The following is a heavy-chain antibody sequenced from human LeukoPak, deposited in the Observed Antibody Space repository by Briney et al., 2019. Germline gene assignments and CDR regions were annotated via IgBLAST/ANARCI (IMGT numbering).Heavy chain of an antibody. Sequence: SETLSLTCTVSGGSISSYYWSWMRQPPGKGLEWIGYIYYSGSTNYNPSLKSRVTISVDTSKNQFSLKLSSVTAADTAVYYCARHLGLVVMDPRRPKIRAVAFDIWGQGTMVTVSS. V-gene: IGHV4-59*08. CDR3: ARHLGLVVMDPRRPKIRAVAFDI. J-gene: IGHJ3*02. CDR1: GGSISSYY. D-gene: IGHD2-15*01. CDR2: IYYSGST.